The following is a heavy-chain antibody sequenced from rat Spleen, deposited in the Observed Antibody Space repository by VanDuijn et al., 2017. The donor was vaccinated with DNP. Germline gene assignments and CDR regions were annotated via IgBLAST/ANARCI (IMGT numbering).Heavy chain of an antibody. J-gene: IGHJ2*01. CDR1: GFTFSNYD. CDR3: ARQSAAISTGFAY. Sequence: EVQLVESGGGLVQPGRSMKLSCAASGFTFSNYDMAWVRQAPKKGLEWVATIIYDGSRTYYRDSVKGRFTISRDNAKSTLYLQMDSLRSEDTATYYCARQSAAISTGFAYWGQGVMVTVSS. D-gene: IGHD1-2*01. V-gene: IGHV5-7*01. CDR2: IIYDGSRT.